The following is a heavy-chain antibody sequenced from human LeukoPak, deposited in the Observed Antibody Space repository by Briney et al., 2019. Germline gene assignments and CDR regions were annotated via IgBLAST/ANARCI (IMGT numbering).Heavy chain of an antibody. Sequence: SVKVSCKASGGTFSSYAISWVRQAPGQGLEWMGRIIPIFGTANCAQKFQGRVTITTDESTSTAYMELSSLRSEDTAVYYCARRATYYYDSPGFQHWGQGTLVTVSS. D-gene: IGHD3-22*01. V-gene: IGHV1-69*05. CDR3: ARRATYYYDSPGFQH. J-gene: IGHJ1*01. CDR1: GGTFSSYA. CDR2: IIPIFGTA.